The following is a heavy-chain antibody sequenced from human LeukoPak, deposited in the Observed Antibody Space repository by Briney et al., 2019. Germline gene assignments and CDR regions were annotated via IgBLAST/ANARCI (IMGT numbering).Heavy chain of an antibody. CDR3: ARDQSRHSDY. V-gene: IGHV3-7*03. CDR2: IKEDGSEE. CDR1: GFTFSTYW. D-gene: IGHD2-21*01. Sequence: SGGSLRLSCAASGFTFSTYWMTWVRQAPGKGLEWVAIIKEDGSEEYYVDSVNGRFTISRDNAKNSLYLQMNSLRVEDTAVYYCARDQSRHSDYWGQGTLVTVSS. J-gene: IGHJ4*02.